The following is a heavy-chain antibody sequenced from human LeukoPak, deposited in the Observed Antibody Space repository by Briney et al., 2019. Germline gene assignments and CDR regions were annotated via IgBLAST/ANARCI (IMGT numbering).Heavy chain of an antibody. V-gene: IGHV4-38-2*02. D-gene: IGHD5-12*01. CDR3: ARGYSGYDPPMYSFDY. CDR1: GYSISSGYY. Sequence: PSETLSLTXTVSGYSISSGYYWGWIRQPPGKRLEWIGSIYHSGSTYYNPSLKSRVTISVDTSKNQFSLKLSSVTAADTAVYYCARGYSGYDPPMYSFDYWGQGTLVTVSS. J-gene: IGHJ4*02. CDR2: IYHSGST.